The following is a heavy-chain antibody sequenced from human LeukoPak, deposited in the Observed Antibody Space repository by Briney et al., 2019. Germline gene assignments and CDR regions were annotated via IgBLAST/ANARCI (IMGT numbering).Heavy chain of an antibody. CDR3: ARPTYSGSYYWFDY. Sequence: GGSLRLSCAASGFTFSSYWMHWVRRAPGKGLEWVAVIWYDGSNKYYADSVKGRFTISRDNSKNTLYLQMNSLRAEDTAVYYCARPTYSGSYYWFDYWGQGTLVTVSS. D-gene: IGHD1-26*01. CDR1: GFTFSSYW. CDR2: IWYDGSNK. J-gene: IGHJ4*02. V-gene: IGHV3-33*08.